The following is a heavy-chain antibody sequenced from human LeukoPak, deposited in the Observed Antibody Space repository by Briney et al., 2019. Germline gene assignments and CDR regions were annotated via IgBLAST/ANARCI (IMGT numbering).Heavy chain of an antibody. D-gene: IGHD4-23*01. V-gene: IGHV1-46*01. CDR2: INPSGGST. Sequence: ASVKVSCKPSGYTFTNYFIHWVRQALGQGLEWMGIINPSGGSTTFSPKFQGRITLTRDTSTNTVYLDLSSLRSEDTAVYYCARDGDYHGNSVHFDYWGQGTQVTVSS. CDR3: ARDGDYHGNSVHFDY. CDR1: GYTFTNYF. J-gene: IGHJ4*02.